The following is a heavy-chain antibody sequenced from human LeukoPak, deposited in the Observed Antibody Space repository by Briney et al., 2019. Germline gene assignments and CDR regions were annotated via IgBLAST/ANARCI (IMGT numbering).Heavy chain of an antibody. CDR3: ARDQRYCSSSSCPWEPFDY. Sequence: GGSLRLSCAASGFTFSSYAMSWVRQAPGKGLEWVSAISGSGGITYYADSVKGRFTISRDNSKNTLYLQMNSLRAEDTAVYYCARDQRYCSSSSCPWEPFDYWGQGTLVTVSS. D-gene: IGHD2-2*01. V-gene: IGHV3-23*01. J-gene: IGHJ4*02. CDR1: GFTFSSYA. CDR2: ISGSGGIT.